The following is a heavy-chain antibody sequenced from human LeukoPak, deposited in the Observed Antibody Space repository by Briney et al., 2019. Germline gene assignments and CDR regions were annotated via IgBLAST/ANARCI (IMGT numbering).Heavy chain of an antibody. CDR3: AKETGTSPAFDY. Sequence: GGSLRLSCAASGFIVNSNYMSWVRQAPGKGLEWVSVIYSGGSTYYADSVKGRFTISRDNSKNTLYLQMNSLRAEDTAVYYCAKETGTSPAFDYWGQGTLVTVSS. CDR1: GFIVNSNY. V-gene: IGHV3-53*01. D-gene: IGHD1-1*01. CDR2: IYSGGST. J-gene: IGHJ4*02.